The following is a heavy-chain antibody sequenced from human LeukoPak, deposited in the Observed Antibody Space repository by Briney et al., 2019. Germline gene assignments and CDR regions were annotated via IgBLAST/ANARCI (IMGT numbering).Heavy chain of an antibody. Sequence: GGSLRLSCAASGFIFRSYWMSWVGQAPGKGLEGVANIKQEGREKYYADSVKGRFTISRDNSKNTLYLQMKSLRAEDTAVYYCARDGNYYDSSGYYYRNWGQGTLVTVSS. V-gene: IGHV3-7*01. CDR1: GFIFRSYW. CDR3: ARDGNYYDSSGYYYRN. D-gene: IGHD3-22*01. J-gene: IGHJ4*02. CDR2: IKQEGREK.